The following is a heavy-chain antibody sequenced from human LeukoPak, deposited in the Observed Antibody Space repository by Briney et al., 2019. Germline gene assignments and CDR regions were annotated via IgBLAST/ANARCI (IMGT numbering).Heavy chain of an antibody. V-gene: IGHV3-72*01. J-gene: IGHJ2*01. CDR1: GFTCSDHY. Sequence: GGSQRLSCAASGFTCSDHYMDWVRQAPGKGLEWVGRTRNKANSYSTEYAASVKGRFTISRDDSENSLYLQMNSLKTEDTAVYYCARAMYSSRWRRWSFALWGRHTLVTVSS. D-gene: IGHD6-13*01. CDR3: ARAMYSSRWRRWSFAL. CDR2: TRNKANSYST.